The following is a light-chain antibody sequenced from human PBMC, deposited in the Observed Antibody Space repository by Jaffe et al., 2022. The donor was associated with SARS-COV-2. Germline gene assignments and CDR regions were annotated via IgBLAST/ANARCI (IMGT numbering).Light chain of an antibody. J-gene: IGLJ3*02. CDR2: END. CDR3: GTWDNSLSAWV. V-gene: IGLV1-51*02. CDR1: SSNIGNND. Sequence: QSVLTQPPSVSAAPGQKVTIPCSGSSSNIGNNDVYWYQQFPGAAPKVLIRENDARPSGIADRFSGSKSGTSATLGITGLQTEDEADYYCGTWDNSLSAWVFGGGTKLTVL.